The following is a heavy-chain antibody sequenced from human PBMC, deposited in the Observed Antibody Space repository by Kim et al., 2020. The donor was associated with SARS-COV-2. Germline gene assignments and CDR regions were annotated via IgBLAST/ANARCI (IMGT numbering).Heavy chain of an antibody. J-gene: IGHJ4*02. D-gene: IGHD3-10*01. V-gene: IGHV3-7*04. CDR1: GFTFSSRW. CDR2: IEPDGGER. CDR3: AGAISGGWNY. Sequence: GGSLRLSCTASGFTFSSRWMYWVRQAPGKGLEWVANIEPDGGERNYVDSVKGRFTISRDNAKNSLFLHMDSLRVEDTASYYCAGAISGGWNYWGQGTLVT.